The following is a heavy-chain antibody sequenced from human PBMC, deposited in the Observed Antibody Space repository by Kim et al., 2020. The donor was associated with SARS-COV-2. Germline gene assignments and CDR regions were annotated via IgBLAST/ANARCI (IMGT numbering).Heavy chain of an antibody. CDR3: ARGRDKHCSSTSCYGGGEEVDY. D-gene: IGHD2-2*01. CDR2: INHSGST. J-gene: IGHJ4*02. V-gene: IGHV4-34*01. Sequence: SETLSLTCAVYGGSFSGYYWSWIRQPPGKGLEWIGEINHSGSTNYNPSLKSRVTISVDTSKNQFSLKLSSVTAADTAVYYCARGRDKHCSSTSCYGGGEEVDYWGQGTLVTVSS. CDR1: GGSFSGYY.